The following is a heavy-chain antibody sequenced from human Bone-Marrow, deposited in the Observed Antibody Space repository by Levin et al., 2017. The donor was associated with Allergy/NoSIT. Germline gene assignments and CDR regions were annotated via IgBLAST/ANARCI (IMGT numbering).Heavy chain of an antibody. V-gene: IGHV3-13*01. CDR1: GFTFSSYD. J-gene: IGHJ4*02. CDR3: ARGGPHLDY. Sequence: ETLSLTCAASGFTFSSYDMHWVRQATGKGLEWVSAIGTAGDTYYPGSVKGRFTISRENAKNSLYLQMNSLRAGDTAVYYCARGGPHLDYWGQGTLVTVSS. CDR2: IGTAGDT.